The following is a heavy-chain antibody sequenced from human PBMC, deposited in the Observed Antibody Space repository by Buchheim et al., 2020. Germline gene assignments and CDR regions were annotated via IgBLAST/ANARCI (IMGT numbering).Heavy chain of an antibody. CDR2: IYYSGST. CDR1: GGSISSGDYY. CDR3: ARQRGNYYDSSGYPLDY. D-gene: IGHD3-22*01. V-gene: IGHV4-30-4*01. Sequence: QVQLQESGPGLVKPSQTLSLTCTVSGGSISSGDYYWSWIRQPPGKGLEWIGYIYYSGSTYYNPSLQSRVTISVDTSKNPFSLKLSSVTAADTAVYYCARQRGNYYDSSGYPLDYWGQGTL. J-gene: IGHJ4*02.